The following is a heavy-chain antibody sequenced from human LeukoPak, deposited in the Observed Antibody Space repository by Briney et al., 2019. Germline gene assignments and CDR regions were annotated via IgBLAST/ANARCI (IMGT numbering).Heavy chain of an antibody. CDR3: ARLATPSTMAARGRSWFES. CDR2: IYHSGST. D-gene: IGHD6-6*01. CDR1: GYSISSGFY. Sequence: SETLSLTCTVSGYSISSGFYWGWIRQPPGKGLECIGSIYHSGSTYYNPSLKSRVTISVDTSKNQFSLKLSSVTAADTAVYYCARLATPSTMAARGRSWFESWGQGTLVTVSS. V-gene: IGHV4-38-2*02. J-gene: IGHJ5*01.